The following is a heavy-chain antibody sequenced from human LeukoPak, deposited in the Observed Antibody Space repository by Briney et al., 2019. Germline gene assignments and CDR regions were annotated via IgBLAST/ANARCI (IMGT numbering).Heavy chain of an antibody. D-gene: IGHD6-13*01. CDR1: GGTFSSYA. Sequence: SVKVSCTDSGGTFSSYAISWVRQAPGQRLEWMGGIIPIFGTANYAQKFQGRVTITTDESTSTAYMELSSLRSEDTAVYYCARLAAAGTDYWGQGTLVTVSS. CDR3: ARLAAAGTDY. V-gene: IGHV1-69*05. J-gene: IGHJ4*02. CDR2: IIPIFGTA.